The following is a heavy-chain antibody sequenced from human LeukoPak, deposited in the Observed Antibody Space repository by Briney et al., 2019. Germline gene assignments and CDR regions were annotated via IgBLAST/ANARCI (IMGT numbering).Heavy chain of an antibody. CDR2: IIPIFGTA. CDR3: AGGPATYGSGGSAFDY. D-gene: IGHD3-10*01. CDR1: GGTFSSYA. V-gene: IGHV1-69*13. J-gene: IGHJ4*02. Sequence: GASVKVSCKASGGTFSSYAISWVRQAPGQGLEWMGGIIPIFGTANYAQKFQGRVTITADESTSTAYMELSSLRSEDTAVYYCAGGPATYGSGGSAFDYWGQGTLVTVSS.